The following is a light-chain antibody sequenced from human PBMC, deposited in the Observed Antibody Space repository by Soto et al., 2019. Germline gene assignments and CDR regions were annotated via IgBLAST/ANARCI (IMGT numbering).Light chain of an antibody. J-gene: IGKJ2*01. CDR3: QQYNNWTPN. CDR1: QSVSSK. Sequence: EIVMTQSPVTLSVSPGEIATLSCRASQSVSSKLAWYQQKPGQAPRLLIYGASTRATGIPDRLSGSVYGTEFNLSISRLQSEDFAVYYCQQYNNWTPNFGQGTKLEIK. CDR2: GAS. V-gene: IGKV3-15*01.